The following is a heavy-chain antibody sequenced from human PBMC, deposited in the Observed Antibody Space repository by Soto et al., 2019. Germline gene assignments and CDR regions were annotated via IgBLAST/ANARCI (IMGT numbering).Heavy chain of an antibody. Sequence: SETLSLTCTVSGGSIRSYYWTWIRQPPGKGLEWIGYIHYSGSTNYNPSLRSRVTISVDTSKNQFSLNLSSVTAADTAVYYCARYIDYDSSGYPTELDFWGQGTLVTVSS. D-gene: IGHD3-22*01. CDR1: GGSIRSYY. V-gene: IGHV4-59*01. CDR3: ARYIDYDSSGYPTELDF. J-gene: IGHJ4*02. CDR2: IHYSGST.